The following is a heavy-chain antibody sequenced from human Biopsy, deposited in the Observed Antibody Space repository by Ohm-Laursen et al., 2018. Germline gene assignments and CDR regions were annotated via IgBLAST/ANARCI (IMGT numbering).Heavy chain of an antibody. D-gene: IGHD5-12*01. V-gene: IGHV4-59*08. J-gene: IGHJ2*01. CDR3: ARNRVDVVKVTTIGWNFDL. CDR2: IHYTGHI. CDR1: GDTISTYY. Sequence: SDTLSLTCTVSGDTISTYYWNWIRQTPGKGLEWIGYIHYTGHIRINPSLNSRATISVDTSKDQFSLKLSSLTVADTAIYYCARNRVDVVKVTTIGWNFDLWGRGTLVTVS.